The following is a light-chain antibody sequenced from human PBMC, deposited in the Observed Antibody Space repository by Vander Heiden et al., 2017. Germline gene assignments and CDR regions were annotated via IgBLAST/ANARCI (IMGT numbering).Light chain of an antibody. CDR3: QDYSNRPHT. CDR1: QSVTNN. V-gene: IGKV3-15*01. J-gene: IGKJ2*01. Sequence: TVIQPSPAALTASPGDRASLCCRARQSVTNNLAWSQQRPGQAPRLLIYGASTRASGIPARFSGSGFGTEFTLTISSLQSEDVAVYYCQDYSNRPHTFGQGTKLEIK. CDR2: GAS.